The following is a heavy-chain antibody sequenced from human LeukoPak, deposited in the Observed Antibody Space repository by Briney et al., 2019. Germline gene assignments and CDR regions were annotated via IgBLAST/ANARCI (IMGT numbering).Heavy chain of an antibody. D-gene: IGHD1-26*01. CDR1: GASTSAYY. J-gene: IGHJ3*01. V-gene: IGHV4-59*01. CDR2: SYSGGNA. CDR3: AHSKRGGGYYINTFAV. Sequence: SETLSLTCTVSGASTSAYYWSWIRQPPGKGLEWIGYSYSGGNANYNPSLKSRVTISIDTSENQFSLRLTSVTAADTAVYFCAHSKRGGGYYINTFAVWGQGALVTISS.